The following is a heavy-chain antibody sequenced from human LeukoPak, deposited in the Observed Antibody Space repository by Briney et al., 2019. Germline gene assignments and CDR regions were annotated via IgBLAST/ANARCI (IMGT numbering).Heavy chain of an antibody. CDR1: GGTFSSYA. V-gene: IGHV1-69*04. Sequence: ASVKVSCKASGGTFSSYAISWVRQAPGQGLEWMGRIIPIFGIANYAQKFQGRVTITADKSTSPAYMELSSLRSEDTAVYYCALRYCSGGSCYSGAWFDPWGQGTLVTVSS. CDR3: ALRYCSGGSCYSGAWFDP. J-gene: IGHJ5*02. D-gene: IGHD2-15*01. CDR2: IIPIFGIA.